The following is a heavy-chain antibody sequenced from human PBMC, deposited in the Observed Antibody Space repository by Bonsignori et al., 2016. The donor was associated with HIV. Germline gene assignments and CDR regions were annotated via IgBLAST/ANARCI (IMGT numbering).Heavy chain of an antibody. J-gene: IGHJ4*02. V-gene: IGHV4-59*01. CDR2: LYPSGST. CDR3: ARATGSRGSDY. Sequence: WIRQPPGKGLEWIGHLYPSGSTYYNPSLKSRVTISIDTSKNQFSLKLSSVTAADTALYYCARATGSRGSDYWGQGTLVTVSS. D-gene: IGHD3-10*01.